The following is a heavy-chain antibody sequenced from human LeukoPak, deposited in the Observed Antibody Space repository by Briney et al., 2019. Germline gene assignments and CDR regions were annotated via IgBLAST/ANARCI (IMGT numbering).Heavy chain of an antibody. CDR3: ARVRVGTYDAFDI. CDR2: ISSSNIYI. V-gene: IGHV3-21*06. J-gene: IGHJ3*02. CDR1: GFTFSAYN. D-gene: IGHD4-23*01. Sequence: GGSLRLSCAASGFTFSAYNMNWVRQAPGKGLEWVSSISSSNIYIDYRDSVRGRFTISRDNAKNSLYLQMDSLRAEDTAVYYCARVRVGTYDAFDIWGQGTMVTVSS.